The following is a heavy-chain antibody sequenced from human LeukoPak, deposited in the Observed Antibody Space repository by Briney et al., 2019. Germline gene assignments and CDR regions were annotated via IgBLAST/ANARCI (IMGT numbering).Heavy chain of an antibody. CDR2: INHSGST. V-gene: IGHV4-34*01. Sequence: KASETLSLTCAVYGGSFSGYSWSWIRQPPGKGLEWIGEINHSGSTNYNPSLKSRVTISVDTSKNQFSLKLSSVTAADTAVYYCARASYSYGAFDIWGQGTMVTVSS. CDR3: ARASYSYGAFDI. D-gene: IGHD5-18*01. J-gene: IGHJ3*02. CDR1: GGSFSGYS.